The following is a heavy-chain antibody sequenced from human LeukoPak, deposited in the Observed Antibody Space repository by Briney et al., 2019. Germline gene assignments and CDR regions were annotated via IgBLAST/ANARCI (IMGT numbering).Heavy chain of an antibody. D-gene: IGHD6-13*01. V-gene: IGHV4-59*08. CDR1: GGSISSYY. J-gene: IGHJ4*02. Sequence: SETLSLTCTVSGGSISSYYWSWIRQPPGKGLEWIGYIYYSGSTNYNPSLKSRVTISVDTSKNQFSLKPSSVTAADTAVYYCARHGGIAAADSFYYFDYWGQGTLVTVSS. CDR3: ARHGGIAAADSFYYFDY. CDR2: IYYSGST.